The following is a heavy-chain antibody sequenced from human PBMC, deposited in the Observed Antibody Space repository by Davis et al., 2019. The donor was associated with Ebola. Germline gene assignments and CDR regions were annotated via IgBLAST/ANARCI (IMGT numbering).Heavy chain of an antibody. CDR1: GGSISSSSYY. CDR2: IYYSGST. Sequence: SETLSLTCTVSGGSISSSSYYWGWIRQPPGRGLEWIGSIYYSGSTYYNPSLKSRVTISLDTSKNQFSLKLTPVTAADTAVYYCAREGMDVWGKGTTVTVSS. J-gene: IGHJ6*04. CDR3: AREGMDV. V-gene: IGHV4-39*07.